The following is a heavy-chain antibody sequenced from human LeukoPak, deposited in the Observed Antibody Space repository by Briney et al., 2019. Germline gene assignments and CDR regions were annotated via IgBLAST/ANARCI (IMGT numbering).Heavy chain of an antibody. D-gene: IGHD6-19*01. CDR2: ISGSGGST. V-gene: IGHV3-23*01. J-gene: IGHJ4*02. CDR1: GFTFSNYA. Sequence: GGSLRLSCAASGFTFSNYAMSWVRQAPAKGLEWVSAISGSGGSTYYADSVKGRFTISRDNSMNTLCLQMNSLRAEDTAVYYCAKAGGLRVYSGWSQSGYWGQGTLVTVSS. CDR3: AKAGGLRVYSGWSQSGY.